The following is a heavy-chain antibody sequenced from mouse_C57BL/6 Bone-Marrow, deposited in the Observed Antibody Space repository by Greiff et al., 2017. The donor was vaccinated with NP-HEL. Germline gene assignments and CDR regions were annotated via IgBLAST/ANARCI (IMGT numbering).Heavy chain of an antibody. CDR3: ARYEGAMDY. D-gene: IGHD2-12*01. J-gene: IGHJ4*01. Sequence: QVQLQQPGAELVMPGASVKLSCKASGYPFTSYWMHWVKQRPGQGLEWIGEIDPSDSYTNYNQKFTGKSTLTVDKSSSTAYMQRSSLTSEDSAVYYCARYEGAMDYWGQGTSDTVSS. CDR2: IDPSDSYT. V-gene: IGHV1-69*01. CDR1: GYPFTSYW.